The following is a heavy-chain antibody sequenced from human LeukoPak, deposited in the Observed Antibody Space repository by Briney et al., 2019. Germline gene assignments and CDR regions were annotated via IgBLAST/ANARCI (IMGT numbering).Heavy chain of an antibody. J-gene: IGHJ4*02. CDR1: GGSISSGGYY. Sequence: KPSETLSLTCTVSGGSISSGGYYWSWIRQHPGKGLEWIGYIYYSGSTYYNPSLKSRVTISVDTSKNQFSLKLSSVTAVDTAVYYCARGRGYYDSSGYYYPHYYFDYWGQGTLVTVSS. D-gene: IGHD3-22*01. V-gene: IGHV4-31*03. CDR3: ARGRGYYDSSGYYYPHYYFDY. CDR2: IYYSGST.